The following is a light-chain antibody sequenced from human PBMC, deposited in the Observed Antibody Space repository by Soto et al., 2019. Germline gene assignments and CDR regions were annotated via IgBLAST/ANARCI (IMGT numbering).Light chain of an antibody. V-gene: IGKV1-6*01. J-gene: IGKJ1*01. CDR2: AAS. Sequence: IQLTQSPSFLSASVGDRVTITCRASQGISSALGWYQQKPGKVPKLLIYAASTLQSGVPSRFSGSGSGRDFTLTISSLQPEDFATYYCLLDYNYFWAFGQGTKVDIK. CDR1: QGISSA. CDR3: LLDYNYFWA.